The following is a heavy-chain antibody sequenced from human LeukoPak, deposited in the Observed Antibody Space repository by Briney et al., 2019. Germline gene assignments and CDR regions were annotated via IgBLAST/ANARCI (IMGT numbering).Heavy chain of an antibody. Sequence: SETLSLTCTVSGGSISSYYWSWIRQPPGKGLEWIGYIYYSGSTNYNPSLKSRVTISVDTSKNQFSLKLSSVTAADTAVYYCARDRGRWLPIGGFDPWGQGTLVTVSS. J-gene: IGHJ5*02. CDR3: ARDRGRWLPIGGFDP. V-gene: IGHV4-59*01. D-gene: IGHD5-24*01. CDR2: IYYSGST. CDR1: GGSISSYY.